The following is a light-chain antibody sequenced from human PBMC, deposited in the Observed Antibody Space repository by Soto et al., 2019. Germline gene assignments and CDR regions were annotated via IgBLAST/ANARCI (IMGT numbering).Light chain of an antibody. V-gene: IGKV1-33*01. J-gene: IGKJ3*01. CDR2: DES. CDR3: QQYANLPPFT. Sequence: DIQMTQSPSSLSASVGDRVTITCQASQDISIYLNWYQQKPGTAPKLLIYDESNLETGVSSRFSGSGSGTDFPFTISSLQPEDIATYYCQQYANLPPFTFGPGTKVDIK. CDR1: QDISIY.